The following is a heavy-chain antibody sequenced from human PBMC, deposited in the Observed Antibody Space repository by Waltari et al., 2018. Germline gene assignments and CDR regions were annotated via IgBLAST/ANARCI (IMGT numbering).Heavy chain of an antibody. J-gene: IGHJ3*02. V-gene: IGHV1-2*02. D-gene: IGHD6-19*01. CDR3: AREGTGVDVAGPGDDVFDM. Sequence: QVQLVQSGAEVKKPGASVKVSCKASGYTFTGFYIHWVRQAPGQGLEWMAWINHKSGVTNHAQRLRGRVTMTKDTSINTAYMELRNLTSDDTAVYFCAREGTGVDVAGPGDDVFDMWGQGTLVTVSS. CDR1: GYTFTGFY. CDR2: INHKSGVT.